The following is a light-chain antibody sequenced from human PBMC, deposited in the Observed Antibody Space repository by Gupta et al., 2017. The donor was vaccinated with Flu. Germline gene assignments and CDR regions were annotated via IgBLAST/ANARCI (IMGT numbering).Light chain of an antibody. CDR3: CSYAGSYTWV. V-gene: IGLV2-11*01. Sequence: QSALTQPRSVSGSPGQSVTISCTGTSGDIGSYDYVCWCRQHPGKAPKLLIYDVNKRPSGVPDRFSGSKSGNTASLTIFGLQDEDEADFYCCSYAGSYTWVFGTGPTVTVL. CDR1: SGDIGSYDY. J-gene: IGLJ1*01. CDR2: DVN.